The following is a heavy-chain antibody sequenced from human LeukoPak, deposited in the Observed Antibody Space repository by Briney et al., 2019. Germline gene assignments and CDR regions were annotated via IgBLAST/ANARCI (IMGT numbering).Heavy chain of an antibody. Sequence: GGSLRLSCVASGFTFSSYAMSWVRQAPGKGLEWVSGISGSGGSTYYADSVKGRFTISRDNSKNTLYLQMNSLRAEDTAVYYCAKDRLRITMVRGVFDYWGQGTLVTVSS. V-gene: IGHV3-23*01. CDR2: ISGSGGST. J-gene: IGHJ4*02. CDR3: AKDRLRITMVRGVFDY. D-gene: IGHD3-10*01. CDR1: GFTFSSYA.